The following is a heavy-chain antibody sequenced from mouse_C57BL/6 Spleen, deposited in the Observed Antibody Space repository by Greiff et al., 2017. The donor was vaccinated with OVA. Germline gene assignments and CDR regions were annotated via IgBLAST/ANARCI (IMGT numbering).Heavy chain of an antibody. D-gene: IGHD1-3*01. CDR3: TISRVGWDAMDY. V-gene: IGHV1-15*01. Sequence: VQLQESGAELVRPGASVTLSCKASGYTFTDYEMHWVKQTPVHGLAWIGAIDPETGGTAYNQKFKGKAILTADKSSSTAYMELRSLTSEDSAVYYCTISRVGWDAMDYWGQGTSVTVSS. CDR2: IDPETGGT. CDR1: GYTFTDYE. J-gene: IGHJ4*01.